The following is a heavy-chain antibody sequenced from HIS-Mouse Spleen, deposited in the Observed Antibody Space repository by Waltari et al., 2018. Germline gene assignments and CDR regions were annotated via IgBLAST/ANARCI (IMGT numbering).Heavy chain of an antibody. CDR2: INHSGST. D-gene: IGHD3-22*01. J-gene: IGHJ4*02. V-gene: IGHV4-34*01. Sequence: QVQLQQWGAGLLKPSATLSLTCAVYGGSFSGYYWSWIRPPPGKGLEWIGEINHSGSTNYNPSLKSRVTISVDTSKNQFSLKLSSVTAADTAVYYCARLYYDSSGYYYVFDYWGQGTLVTVSS. CDR1: GGSFSGYY. CDR3: ARLYYDSSGYYYVFDY.